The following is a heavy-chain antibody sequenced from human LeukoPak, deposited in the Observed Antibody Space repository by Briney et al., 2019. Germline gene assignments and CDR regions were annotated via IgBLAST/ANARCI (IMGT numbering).Heavy chain of an antibody. CDR3: ASITMIVVVITLGYYGMDV. V-gene: IGHV1-2*04. Sequence: ASVKVSCKASGYTFTDYYMHWVRQASGQGLEWMGWINPNSGGTNYAQKFQGWVTMTRDTSISTAYMELSRLRSDDTAVYYCASITMIVVVITLGYYGMDVWGQGTTVTVSS. CDR2: INPNSGGT. J-gene: IGHJ6*02. CDR1: GYTFTDYY. D-gene: IGHD3-22*01.